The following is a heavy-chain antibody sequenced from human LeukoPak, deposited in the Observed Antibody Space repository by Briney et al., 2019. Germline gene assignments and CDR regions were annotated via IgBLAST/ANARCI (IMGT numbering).Heavy chain of an antibody. CDR3: ARFPYGSGSP. D-gene: IGHD3-10*01. V-gene: IGHV4-34*01. J-gene: IGHJ5*02. CDR1: GGSFSGYY. Sequence: SETLSLTCTVYGGSFSGYYWSWIRQPPGTGLQWIGEIDHNGNTNYIPSLKSRITISVDTSKNQFSLRLTSVTAADTAVYYCARFPYGSGSPWGRGTLVTVSS. CDR2: IDHNGNT.